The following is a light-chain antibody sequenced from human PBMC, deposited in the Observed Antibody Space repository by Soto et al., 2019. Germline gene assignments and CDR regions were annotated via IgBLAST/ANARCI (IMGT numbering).Light chain of an antibody. Sequence: QAVLTQSSSASASLGSSVKLTCTLSSGHSSHIIAWHQQQPGKAPRYLMKVEGSGSFNKGSGVPDRFSGYRSGADRYLTISNLQFEDEADYYCETWDSNTWVFGGGTQLIVL. CDR1: SGHSSHI. V-gene: IGLV4-60*02. J-gene: IGLJ3*02. CDR2: VEGSGSF. CDR3: ETWDSNTWV.